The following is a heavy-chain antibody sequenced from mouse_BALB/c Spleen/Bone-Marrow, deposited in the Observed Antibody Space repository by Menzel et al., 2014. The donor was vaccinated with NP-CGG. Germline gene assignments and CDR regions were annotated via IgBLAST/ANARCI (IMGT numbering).Heavy chain of an antibody. CDR2: ISNGGGST. J-gene: IGHJ3*01. CDR3: ARHNYDETWFAY. D-gene: IGHD2-4*01. Sequence: EVKLMESGGGLVQPGGSLKLSCATSGFTFSDYYMYWVRQTPEKRLELVAYISNGGGSTYYPDTVKGRFTISRDNAKNTLYLQMSRLKSEDTAMYYCARHNYDETWFAYWGQGTLVTVSA. CDR1: GFTFSDYY. V-gene: IGHV5-12*02.